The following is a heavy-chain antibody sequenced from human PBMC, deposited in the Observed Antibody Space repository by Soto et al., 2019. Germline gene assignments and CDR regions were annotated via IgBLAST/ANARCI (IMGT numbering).Heavy chain of an antibody. J-gene: IGHJ3*02. V-gene: IGHV1-2*02. CDR3: ARDLPPPVSFDI. CDR1: GYTFTGYY. D-gene: IGHD3-16*01. CDR2: IIPNRGRT. Sequence: GASVKVSCKASGYTFTGYYIHWVRQAPGQGLEWMGRIIPNRGRTNYAQKFQGRVTITRDKSTSTAYMELSSLRSEDTAVYYCARDLPPPVSFDIWGQGTVVTVSS.